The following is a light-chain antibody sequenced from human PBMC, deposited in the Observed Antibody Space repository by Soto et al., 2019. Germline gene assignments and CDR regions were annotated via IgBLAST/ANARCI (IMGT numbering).Light chain of an antibody. CDR3: CTYAGDFILV. V-gene: IGLV2-11*01. CDR2: DVT. Sequence: QSALTQPRSVSGSPGQSLTISCTGASSDVGGYNYVSWYQQYPGKAPKLMIYDVTKRPSGVPDRFSGSKSGNTASLTISGLQAADAADYYCCTYAGDFILVFGGGNTL. CDR1: SSDVGGYNY. J-gene: IGLJ2*01.